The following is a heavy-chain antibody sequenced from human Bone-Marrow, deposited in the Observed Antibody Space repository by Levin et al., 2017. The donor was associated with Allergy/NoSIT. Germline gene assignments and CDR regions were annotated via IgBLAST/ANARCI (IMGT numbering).Heavy chain of an antibody. V-gene: IGHV4-39*07. CDR1: GGSIRSISSSTFY. CDR3: AREFCSGGSCYRNWYFDL. Sequence: SQTLSLTCTVSGGSIRSISSSTFYWGWIRRPPGKGLEWIGSIYYGGSTYYNPSLKSRVTISVESSVDTSKNQFSLRLNSVTAADTAVYYCAREFCSGGSCYRNWYFDLWGRGTLVSVSS. CDR2: IYYGGST. D-gene: IGHD2-15*01. J-gene: IGHJ2*01.